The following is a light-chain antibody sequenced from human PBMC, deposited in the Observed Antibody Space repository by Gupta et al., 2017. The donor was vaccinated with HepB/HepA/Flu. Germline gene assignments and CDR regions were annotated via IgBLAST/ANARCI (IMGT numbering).Light chain of an antibody. CDR3: QQCKSFPLT. J-gene: IGKJ5*01. CDR1: QGISSY. Sequence: DIQLTQSPSFLSSSVGDRVTITCRASQGISSYLAWYQQRPGKAPNLLIYSASTLQSGVPSRFSGSGSGTEFTLTISSLQPEDFASYYCQQCKSFPLTFVQGTRLEIK. V-gene: IGKV1-9*01. CDR2: SAS.